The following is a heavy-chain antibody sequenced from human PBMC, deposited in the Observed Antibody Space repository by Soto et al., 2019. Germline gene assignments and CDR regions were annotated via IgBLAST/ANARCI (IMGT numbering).Heavy chain of an antibody. CDR3: AKAPHLYYYDSSGHHYFDF. J-gene: IGHJ4*01. CDR2: IRASGGNT. Sequence: SSAASGFSLSSYAMGWVSQAPGKGPEWVSRIRASGGNTYYADLVKGRFTISRDSSKNTLYLQMNSLRAEDSALYYCAKAPHLYYYDSSGHHYFDFWGHGSLLTASS. CDR1: GFSLSSYA. D-gene: IGHD3-22*01. V-gene: IGHV3-23*01.